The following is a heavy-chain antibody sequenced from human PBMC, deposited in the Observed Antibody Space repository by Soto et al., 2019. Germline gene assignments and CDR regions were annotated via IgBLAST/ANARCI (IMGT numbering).Heavy chain of an antibody. J-gene: IGHJ4*02. CDR3: AKSFQVGMGGGVAY. CDR1: GFTFNTYA. Sequence: EVQLLESGGGLVQPGGSLRLSCTASGFTFNTYAMSWVRQAPGKGLEWVSTISGSGGSTYYADSVKGRFTISRDNSMNTLYLQMNSLRAEDTAVYYCAKSFQVGMGGGVAYWGQGTLVTVSS. V-gene: IGHV3-23*01. CDR2: ISGSGGST. D-gene: IGHD2-21*01.